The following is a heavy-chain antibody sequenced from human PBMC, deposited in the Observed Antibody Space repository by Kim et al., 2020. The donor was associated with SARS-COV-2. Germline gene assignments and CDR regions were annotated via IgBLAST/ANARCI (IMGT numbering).Heavy chain of an antibody. V-gene: IGHV3-64*01. J-gene: IGHJ4*01. Sequence: GGSLRLSCAASGFTFSSYAMHWVRQAPGKGLEYVSAISSNGGSTYYANSVKGRFTISRDNSKNTLYLQMGSLRAEDMAVYYCARASTMVRGEKWTLPDY. CDR1: GFTFSSYA. CDR2: ISSNGGST. D-gene: IGHD3-10*01. CDR3: ARASTMVRGEKWTLPDY.